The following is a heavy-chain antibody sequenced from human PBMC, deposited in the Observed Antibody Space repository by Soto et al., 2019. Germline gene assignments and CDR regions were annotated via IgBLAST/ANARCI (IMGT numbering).Heavy chain of an antibody. D-gene: IGHD4-17*01. CDR1: EFTFSNYW. V-gene: IGHV3-74*01. J-gene: IGHJ4*02. Sequence: EVQLVESGGGLVQPGGSLRLSCAASEFTFSNYWMHWVRQAPGKGLVWVSLIHGDGGSAYYADAVKGRFTISRDNAKSTLYLQMNSLRAEDTAIYYCASDTYGVDYWGQGTLVTVSS. CDR3: ASDTYGVDY. CDR2: IHGDGGSA.